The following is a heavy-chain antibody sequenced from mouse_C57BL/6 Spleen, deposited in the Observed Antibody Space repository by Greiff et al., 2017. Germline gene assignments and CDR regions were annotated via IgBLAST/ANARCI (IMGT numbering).Heavy chain of an antibody. V-gene: IGHV1-59*01. CDR1: GYTFTSYW. CDR3: ARGDDYDNFFAY. D-gene: IGHD2-4*01. J-gene: IGHJ3*01. Sequence: QVQLQQPGAELVRPGTSVKLSCKASGYTFTSYWMHWVKQRPGQGLEWIGVIDPSDSYTNYNQKFKGKATLTVDTSSSTAYMQLSSLTSEDSAVYYCARGDDYDNFFAYWGQGTLVTVSA. CDR2: IDPSDSYT.